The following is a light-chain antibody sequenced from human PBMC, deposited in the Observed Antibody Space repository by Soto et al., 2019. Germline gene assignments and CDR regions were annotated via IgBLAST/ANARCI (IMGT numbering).Light chain of an antibody. J-gene: IGKJ2*01. Sequence: EIVMTQSPATLSVSPGERATLSCRASQSVSSNLAWYQQKPGQAPRLLIYGASTRATGIPARFSGSGSGTEFTLTISSPQSEDFAVYYCHQYNNWPPMYTFGQGTKLEIK. V-gene: IGKV3-15*01. CDR2: GAS. CDR1: QSVSSN. CDR3: HQYNNWPPMYT.